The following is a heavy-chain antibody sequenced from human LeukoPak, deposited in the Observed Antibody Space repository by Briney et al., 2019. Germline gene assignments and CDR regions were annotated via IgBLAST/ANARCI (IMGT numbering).Heavy chain of an antibody. V-gene: IGHV4-31*03. D-gene: IGHD5-24*01. CDR3: ARGRDGYNYHFDY. Sequence: SETLSLTCTVSGGSISSGGYYWSWIRQHPGKGLEWIGYIYYSGSTYYNPSLKSRVTISVDTSKNQFSLKLSSVTAADTAVYHCARGRDGYNYHFDYWGQGTLVTVSS. CDR1: GGSISSGGYY. J-gene: IGHJ4*02. CDR2: IYYSGST.